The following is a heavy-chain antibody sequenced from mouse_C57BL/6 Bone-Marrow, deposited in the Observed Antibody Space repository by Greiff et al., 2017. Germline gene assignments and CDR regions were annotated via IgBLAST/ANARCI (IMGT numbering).Heavy chain of an antibody. D-gene: IGHD1-1*02. J-gene: IGHJ4*01. V-gene: IGHV5-6*01. CDR2: ISSGGSYT. Sequence: EVKLMESGGDLVKPGGSLKLSCAASGFTFSSYGMSWVRQTPDKRLEWVATISSGGSYTYYPDSVKGRFTISRDNDKNTLYLQMSSLRSEDTAMYYCARHWGGAMDYWGQGTSVTVSS. CDR1: GFTFSSYG. CDR3: ARHWGGAMDY.